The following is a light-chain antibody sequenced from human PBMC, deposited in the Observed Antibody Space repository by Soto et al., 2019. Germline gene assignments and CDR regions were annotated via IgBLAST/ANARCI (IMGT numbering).Light chain of an antibody. V-gene: IGKV1-27*01. CDR1: QGIKNY. CDR2: AAS. CDR3: QRYYNAPFT. J-gene: IGKJ4*01. Sequence: DIQVTQNPSTLSASVGDRDTIPCRASQGIKNYLAWYQQKPGELPNLLIYAASTLESGLPPRFSGSGSGTDFTLTINNLQPEDVATYYCQRYYNAPFTFGGGTKVEI.